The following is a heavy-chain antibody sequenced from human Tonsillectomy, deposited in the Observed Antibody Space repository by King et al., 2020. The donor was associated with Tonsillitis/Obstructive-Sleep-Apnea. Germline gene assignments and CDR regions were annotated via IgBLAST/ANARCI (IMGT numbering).Heavy chain of an antibody. V-gene: IGHV3-64D*06. CDR2: ISSNGGST. CDR1: GFTFSSYA. Sequence: VQLVESGGGLVQPGGSLRLSCSASGFTFSSYAMHWVRQAPGKGLEYVSAISSNGGSTYYADSVKGRFTISRDNSKNTLYLQMSSLRAEDTAVYYCVKGYSSSWYGEVWFDPWGQGTLVTVSS. CDR3: VKGYSSSWYGEVWFDP. D-gene: IGHD6-13*01. J-gene: IGHJ5*02.